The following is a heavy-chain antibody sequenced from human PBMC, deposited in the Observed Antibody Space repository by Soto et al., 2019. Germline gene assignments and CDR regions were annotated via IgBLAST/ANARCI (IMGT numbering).Heavy chain of an antibody. Sequence: PGGSLRLSCAASGFTFRNAGMNWVRQAPGKGLEWVGRIKSKTDGGTTDYAAPVKGRFTISRDDSKNTLYLQMNSLKTEDTAVYYCTTETDDYGSGHFDYWGQGTLVTVSS. CDR2: IKSKTDGGTT. V-gene: IGHV3-15*07. J-gene: IGHJ4*02. D-gene: IGHD3-10*01. CDR1: GFTFRNAG. CDR3: TTETDDYGSGHFDY.